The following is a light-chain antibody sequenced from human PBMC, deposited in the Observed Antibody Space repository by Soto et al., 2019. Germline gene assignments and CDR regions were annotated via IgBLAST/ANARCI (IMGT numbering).Light chain of an antibody. V-gene: IGLV1-47*02. CDR3: AAWDDSLSAVV. CDR1: SSNIGSNY. J-gene: IGLJ2*01. Sequence: QSVLTQPPSASVTPGQRVTISCSGSSSNIGSNYVYWYQQLPGTAPKLLIYSNNQRPSGVPDRFSGSKSATSASLAISGLRSEDEADYYCAAWDDSLSAVVFGGGTKLTVL. CDR2: SNN.